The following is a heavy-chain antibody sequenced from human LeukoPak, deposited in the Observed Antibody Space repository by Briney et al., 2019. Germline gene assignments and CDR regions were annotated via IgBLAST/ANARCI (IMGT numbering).Heavy chain of an antibody. CDR2: VTGSGGNT. J-gene: IGHJ3*02. V-gene: IGHV3-23*01. CDR1: GFTFSSYA. Sequence: GGSLRLSCAASGFTFSSYAMSWVRQAPGKGLEWVSTVTGSGGNTYYADSVKGRFTISRDNSRNTLYLQMNSLRAEDTAVYFCAKLIVVVPAALRGAFDIWGQGTTVTVSS. CDR3: AKLIVVVPAALRGAFDI. D-gene: IGHD2-2*01.